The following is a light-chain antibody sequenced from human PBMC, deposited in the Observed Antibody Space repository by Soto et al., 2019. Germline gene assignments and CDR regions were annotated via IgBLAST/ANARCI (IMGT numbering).Light chain of an antibody. V-gene: IGLV4-69*01. CDR1: SGHSSYA. J-gene: IGLJ2*01. CDR2: LNSDGSH. Sequence: QLVLTQSPSASASLGASVKLTCTLSSGHSSYAIAWHQQQPEKGPRFLMKLNSDGSHSKGDGISDRFSGSSSGAERYLTNSSLQSEDEADYYCQTWGADSVIFGGGTKLTVL. CDR3: QTWGADSVI.